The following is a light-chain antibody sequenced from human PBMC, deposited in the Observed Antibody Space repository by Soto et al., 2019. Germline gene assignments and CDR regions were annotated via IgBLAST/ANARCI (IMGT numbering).Light chain of an antibody. J-gene: IGKJ1*01. CDR2: GAS. Sequence: EIVLTQSPGTLSLSPGERATLSCRASQSVSGSYLAWYQQKPGQAPRLLIYGASTRATGIPARISGSGSGTDFTLTITSLQSEDFAVYYCQQYNKWRTFGQGTKVDIK. CDR1: QSVSGSY. V-gene: IGKV3-15*01. CDR3: QQYNKWRT.